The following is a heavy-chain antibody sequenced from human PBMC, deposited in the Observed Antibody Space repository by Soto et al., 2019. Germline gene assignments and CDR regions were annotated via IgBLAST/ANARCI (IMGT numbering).Heavy chain of an antibody. J-gene: IGHJ4*02. CDR3: APRSPAFDY. V-gene: IGHV1-18*01. CDR1: GYTFTSYG. CDR2: ITTDKGKT. Sequence: QVQLVQSGPEVKKPGASVKVSCKTSGYTFTSYGITWVRQAPGQGLEWMGWITTDKGKTTYAQKFQGRVTMTTDTSTSTAYMELRSLRAYHTAVYYWAPRSPAFDYWGQGTLVTVCS.